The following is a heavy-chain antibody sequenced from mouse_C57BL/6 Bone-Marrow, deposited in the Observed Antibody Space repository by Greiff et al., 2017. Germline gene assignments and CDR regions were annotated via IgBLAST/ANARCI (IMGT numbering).Heavy chain of an antibody. CDR2: IYPRSGNT. Sequence: VQLKQSGAELARPGASVKLSCKASGYTFTSYGIRWVKQRTGQGLEWIGEIYPRSGNTNYNEKFKGKATLTADKSSSTAYMELRSLTSEDSAVYSWASYYDTPYWYFDVWGRGTTVTVSS. V-gene: IGHV1-81*01. J-gene: IGHJ1*03. D-gene: IGHD1-1*01. CDR1: GYTFTSYG. CDR3: ASYYDTPYWYFDV.